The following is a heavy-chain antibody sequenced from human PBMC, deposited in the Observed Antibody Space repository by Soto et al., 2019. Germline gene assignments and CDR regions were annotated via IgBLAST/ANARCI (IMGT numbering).Heavy chain of an antibody. CDR3: ARGDGDYYDGNGYLGRH. D-gene: IGHD3-22*01. Sequence: EVPLVESGGGIVQPGGSLRLSCAASGFTFSSYWMHCVRQAPGKGLVWVSRINSDGSRTSYADSAKGRFTISRDNAKNTVYLQMNSLRAEDTAVYYCARGDGDYYDGNGYLGRHWGQGTLVTVSS. V-gene: IGHV3-74*01. CDR1: GFTFSSYW. J-gene: IGHJ4*02. CDR2: INSDGSRT.